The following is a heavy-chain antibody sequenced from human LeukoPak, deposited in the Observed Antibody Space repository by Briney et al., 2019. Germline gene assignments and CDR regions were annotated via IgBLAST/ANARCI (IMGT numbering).Heavy chain of an antibody. CDR1: GYTFTSYY. Sequence: ASVKVSCKASGYTFTSYYMHWVRQAPGQGLEWMGWINPNSGGTNYAQKFQGRVTMTRDTSISTAYMELSRLRSDDTAVYYCARGSPISIVGAPRYYYFDYWGQGTLVTVSS. V-gene: IGHV1-2*02. D-gene: IGHD1-26*01. J-gene: IGHJ4*02. CDR2: INPNSGGT. CDR3: ARGSPISIVGAPRYYYFDY.